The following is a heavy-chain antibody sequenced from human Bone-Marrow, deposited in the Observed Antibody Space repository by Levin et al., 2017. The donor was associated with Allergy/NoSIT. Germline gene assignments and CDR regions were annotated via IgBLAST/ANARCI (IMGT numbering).Heavy chain of an antibody. D-gene: IGHD2-15*01. CDR1: GFTFSNYA. CDR2: ISKDGGST. Sequence: QAGGSLRLSCAASGFTFSNYAMHWVRQAPGKGLEWVAIISKDGGSTNYADSVKGRFTISRDNSRNTLYLQMSSLRADDTAVYYCAKTSDCASVTCYRPFDSWGQGTKVTVS. V-gene: IGHV3-30-3*02. CDR3: AKTSDCASVTCYRPFDS. J-gene: IGHJ3*01.